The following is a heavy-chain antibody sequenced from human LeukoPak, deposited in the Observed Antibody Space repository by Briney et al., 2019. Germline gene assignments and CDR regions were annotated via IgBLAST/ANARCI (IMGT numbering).Heavy chain of an antibody. V-gene: IGHV1-69*06. CDR1: GGTFSSYA. Sequence: ASVKVSCKASGGTFSSYAISWVRQAPGQGLEWMGGIIPIFGTANYAQKFQGRVTITADKSTSTAYMELSSLRSEDTAVYYCARDRGAVAGTFYYWGQGTLVTVSS. CDR3: ARDRGAVAGTFYY. D-gene: IGHD6-19*01. J-gene: IGHJ4*02. CDR2: IIPIFGTA.